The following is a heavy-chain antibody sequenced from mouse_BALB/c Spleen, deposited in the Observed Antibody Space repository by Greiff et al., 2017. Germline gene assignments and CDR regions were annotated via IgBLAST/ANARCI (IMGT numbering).Heavy chain of an antibody. CDR2: IDTSDSYT. CDR3: ARRKVDGYYEGFDY. J-gene: IGHJ2*01. CDR1: GYTFTDYW. V-gene: IGHV1-69*01. Sequence: QVQLKQPGAELVMPGASVKMSCKASGYTFTDYWMHWVKQRPGQGLEWIGAIDTSDSYTSYNQKFKGKATLTVDESSSTAYMQLSSLTSEDSAVYYCARRKVDGYYEGFDYWGQGTTLTVSS. D-gene: IGHD2-3*01.